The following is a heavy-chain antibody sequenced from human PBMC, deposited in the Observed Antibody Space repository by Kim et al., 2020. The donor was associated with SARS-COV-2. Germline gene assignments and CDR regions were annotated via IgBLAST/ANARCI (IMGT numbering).Heavy chain of an antibody. J-gene: IGHJ2*01. V-gene: IGHV3-33*06. D-gene: IGHD6-19*01. CDR2: IWYDGSNK. Sequence: GGSLRLSCAASGFTFSSYAMHWVRQAPGKGLEWVAVIWYDGSNKYYADSLKGRFTISRDNSKNTLYLQTNSLRAEDTAVYYCAKDLGSGWYFDLWGRGTLVTVSS. CDR3: AKDLGSGWYFDL. CDR1: GFTFSSYA.